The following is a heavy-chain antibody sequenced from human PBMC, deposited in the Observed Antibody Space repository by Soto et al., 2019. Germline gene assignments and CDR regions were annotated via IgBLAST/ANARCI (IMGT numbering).Heavy chain of an antibody. D-gene: IGHD6-19*01. J-gene: IGHJ4*02. CDR1: GFTFSSYS. CDR2: ISSSSSYI. V-gene: IGHV3-21*01. Sequence: GGSLRLSCAASGFTFSSYSMNWVRQAPGKGLEWVSSISSSSSYIYYADSVKGRFTISRDNAKNSLYLQMNSLRAEDTAVYYCERYRSGWYERDYWGQGTLVTVSS. CDR3: ERYRSGWYERDY.